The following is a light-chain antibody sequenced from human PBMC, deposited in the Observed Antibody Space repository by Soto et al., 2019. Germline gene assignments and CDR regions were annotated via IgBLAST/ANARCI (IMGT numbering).Light chain of an antibody. Sequence: QSALTQPASVSGSPGQSITISCTGTSSDVGAYNYVSWYQQHPGTAPKLMIYEVIDRPSGVSNRFSGSKSGNTASLTISGLQAEDDADYYCSSYTSRRTLVFGTGTKLTV. V-gene: IGLV2-14*01. J-gene: IGLJ1*01. CDR2: EVI. CDR1: SSDVGAYNY. CDR3: SSYTSRRTLV.